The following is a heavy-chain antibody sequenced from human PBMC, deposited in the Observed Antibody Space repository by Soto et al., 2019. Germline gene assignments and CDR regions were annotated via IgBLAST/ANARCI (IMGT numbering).Heavy chain of an antibody. J-gene: IGHJ5*02. CDR2: ISGSGGNT. Sequence: PVGSLRLSCASSVFTFSSYAMNCVRHFPGKWLEWVSSISGSGGNTYYAGSVKGRFTISRDNSKNTLYLQMNSLRAEDTAVYHCAKNQGVELVPLANVDWFEPWGQGSVVTVSS. D-gene: IGHD1-26*01. V-gene: IGHV3-23*01. CDR1: VFTFSSYA. CDR3: AKNQGVELVPLANVDWFEP.